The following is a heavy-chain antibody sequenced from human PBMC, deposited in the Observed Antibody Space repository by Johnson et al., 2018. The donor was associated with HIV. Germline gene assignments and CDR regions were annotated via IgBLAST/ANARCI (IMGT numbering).Heavy chain of an antibody. V-gene: IGHV3-9*01. Sequence: VQLVESGGGVVRPGESLRLSCAASGFTFNDYAMTWARQAPGKGLEWVSGISWNSGSRDYADSVKGRFTISRANAKNSLYLQMNSLRAEDTALYYCAKGWTTVTTRLDAFDIWGQGTMVTVSS. D-gene: IGHD4-11*01. CDR1: GFTFNDYA. CDR3: AKGWTTVTTRLDAFDI. CDR2: ISWNSGSR. J-gene: IGHJ3*02.